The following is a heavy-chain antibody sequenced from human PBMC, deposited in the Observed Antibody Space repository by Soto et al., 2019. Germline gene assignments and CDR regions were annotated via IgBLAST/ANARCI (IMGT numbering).Heavy chain of an antibody. J-gene: IGHJ4*02. V-gene: IGHV4-31*03. CDR1: GGTISNSSYY. Sequence: SETLSLTCTGSGGTISNSSYYWSWISQHPGKGLECIGYIYYSGYTYYNPSLKSRVTISVDTSKNEFSLKLSSVTAADTAVYYCERGSTLLPADFWGQGTLVTVSS. CDR3: ERGSTLLPADF. CDR2: IYYSGYT. D-gene: IGHD5-18*01.